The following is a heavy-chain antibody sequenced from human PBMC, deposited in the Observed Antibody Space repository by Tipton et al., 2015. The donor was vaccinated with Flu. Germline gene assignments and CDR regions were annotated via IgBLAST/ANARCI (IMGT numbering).Heavy chain of an antibody. CDR3: ATVPVGVITHYYGSDV. CDR1: RDSMRSDYF. J-gene: IGHJ6*02. Sequence: TLSLTCGVSRDSMRSDYFWGWIRQAPGKGLEWIGNIHYSGSPHYNPSLKSRVTISIDTSKNQFSLRLSSVTAADTAVYYCATVPVGVITHYYGSDVWGQGTTVTVSS. V-gene: IGHV4-38-2*01. CDR2: IHYSGSP. D-gene: IGHD3-3*01.